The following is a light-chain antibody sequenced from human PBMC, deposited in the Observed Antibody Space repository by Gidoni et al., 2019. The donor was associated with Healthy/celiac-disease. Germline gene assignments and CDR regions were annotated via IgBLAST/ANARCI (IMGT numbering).Light chain of an antibody. V-gene: IGKV3-15*01. CDR2: GAS. CDR1: QSVSSN. J-gene: IGKJ4*01. CDR3: QQYNNWPPLT. Sequence: EIVMTQSPATLSVSPGERATLSCRASQSVSSNLAWYQQKPGQAPRLLIYGASTSATGIPARFSCSVSVTEFTLTISSLQSEDFAVYYCQQYNNWPPLTFGGGTKVEIK.